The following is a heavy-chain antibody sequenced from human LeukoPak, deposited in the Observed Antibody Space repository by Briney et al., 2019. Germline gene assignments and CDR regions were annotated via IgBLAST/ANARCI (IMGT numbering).Heavy chain of an antibody. Sequence: GGSLRLSCAASGFTFSNAWMSWVRQAPGKGLEWVGRIKSKTDGGTTDYAAPVKGRFTISRDDSKNTLYLQMNSLKTEDTAVYYCTTDHPPLLGYCSGGSCYPPSDWFDPWGQGTLVTVSS. D-gene: IGHD2-15*01. CDR3: TTDHPPLLGYCSGGSCYPPSDWFDP. V-gene: IGHV3-15*01. CDR1: GFTFSNAW. CDR2: IKSKTDGGTT. J-gene: IGHJ5*02.